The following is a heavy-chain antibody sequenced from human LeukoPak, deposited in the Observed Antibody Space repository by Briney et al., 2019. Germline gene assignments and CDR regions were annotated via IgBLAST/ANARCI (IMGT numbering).Heavy chain of an antibody. Sequence: SETLSLTCAVYGGSFSGYYWSWIRQPPGKGLEWIGEINHSGSTNYNPSLKSRVTISVDTSKNQFSLKLSSVTAADTAVYYCARSVGRPLNYYDSSGYYYSWFDYWGQGTLVTVSS. CDR1: GGSFSGYY. CDR2: INHSGST. J-gene: IGHJ4*02. CDR3: ARSVGRPLNYYDSSGYYYSWFDY. D-gene: IGHD3-22*01. V-gene: IGHV4-34*01.